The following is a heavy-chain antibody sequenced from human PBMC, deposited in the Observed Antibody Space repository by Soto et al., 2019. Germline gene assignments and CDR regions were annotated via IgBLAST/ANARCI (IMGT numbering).Heavy chain of an antibody. CDR2: ISYDGSNK. CDR1: GFTFSSYA. CDR3: ARGFHDYVWGSYRWAGNEAFDI. Sequence: PGGSLRLSCAASGFTFSSYAMHWVRQAPGKGLEWVAVISYDGSNKYYADSVKGRFTISRDNSKNTLYLQMNSLRSEDTAVYYCARGFHDYVWGSYRWAGNEAFDIWGQGTMVTVSS. V-gene: IGHV3-30-3*01. D-gene: IGHD3-16*02. J-gene: IGHJ3*02.